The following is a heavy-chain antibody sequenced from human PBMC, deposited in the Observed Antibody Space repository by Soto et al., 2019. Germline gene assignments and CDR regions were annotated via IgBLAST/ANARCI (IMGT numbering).Heavy chain of an antibody. CDR1: GFTFTSCA. V-gene: IGHV3-23*01. J-gene: IGHJ4*02. Sequence: GGSLRLSCAASGFTFTSCAMSWVRQVPGKGLEWISTISGSGTTTYYADSVKGRFTISRDSSKNTVYLQMNSLRVEDTAVYYCAKDFLSTAAYSVTIWAFDYWGQGTLVTVSS. CDR3: AKDFLSTAAYSVTIWAFDY. CDR2: ISGSGTTT. D-gene: IGHD5-12*01.